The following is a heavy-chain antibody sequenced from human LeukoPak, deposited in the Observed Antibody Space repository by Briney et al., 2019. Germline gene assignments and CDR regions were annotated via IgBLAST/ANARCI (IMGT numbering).Heavy chain of an antibody. CDR1: GFTFSRYG. CDR3: ATMVREFNDC. J-gene: IGHJ4*02. D-gene: IGHD3-10*01. CDR2: IRYDGSEK. Sequence: LTGGSLRLSCAASGFTFSRYGMHWVRQAPGKGLDWVAFIRYDGSEKFYADSVKGRFTISRDNSKNTLYLQMNSLRAEDTAVYYCATMVREFNDCWGQGTLVTVSS. V-gene: IGHV3-30*02.